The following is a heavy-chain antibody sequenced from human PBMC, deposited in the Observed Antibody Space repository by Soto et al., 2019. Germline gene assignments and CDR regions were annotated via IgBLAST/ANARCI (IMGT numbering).Heavy chain of an antibody. CDR2: ISYDGSNK. J-gene: IGHJ6*02. CDR1: RFSFHSYG. V-gene: IGHV3-30*18. D-gene: IGHD2-15*01. Sequence: GGSLRLSCTASRFSFHSYGMHWVRQAPGKGLEWLAVISYDGSNKYYADSVKGRFTISRDNSKSTLYLQMDSLRPEDTAVYYCAKGSVAAYSEYYGMDVWGQGTTVTVSS. CDR3: AKGSVAAYSEYYGMDV.